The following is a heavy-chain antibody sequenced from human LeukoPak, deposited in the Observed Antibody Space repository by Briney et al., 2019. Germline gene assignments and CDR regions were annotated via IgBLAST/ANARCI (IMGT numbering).Heavy chain of an antibody. CDR2: IRYDGSNK. V-gene: IGHV3-30*02. D-gene: IGHD3-22*01. J-gene: IGHJ4*02. Sequence: GGSLRLSCAASGFTFSSYGMHWVRQAPGKGLEWVAFIRYDGSNKYYADSVKGRFTISRDNSKNTLYLQMNSLRAEDTAVYYCASDYYDSSGYSGPSDYWGQGTLVTVSS. CDR1: GFTFSSYG. CDR3: ASDYYDSSGYSGPSDY.